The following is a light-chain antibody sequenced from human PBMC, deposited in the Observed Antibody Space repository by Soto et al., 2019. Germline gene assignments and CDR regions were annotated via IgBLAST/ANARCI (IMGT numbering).Light chain of an antibody. Sequence: QSVLTQPASVSGSPGQSITISCTGTSSDVGGYNLVSWYQQHPGKAPKLMIYEGSKRPSGVSNRFSGSKSGNTASLTISGLQAEDEADYYCCSYAGSSTFLVFGGGTKVTVL. J-gene: IGLJ2*01. CDR2: EGS. V-gene: IGLV2-23*03. CDR3: CSYAGSSTFLV. CDR1: SSDVGGYNL.